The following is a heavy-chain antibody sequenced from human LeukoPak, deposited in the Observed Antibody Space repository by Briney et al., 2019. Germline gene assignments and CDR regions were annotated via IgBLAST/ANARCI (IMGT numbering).Heavy chain of an antibody. CDR2: INSDGSST. V-gene: IGHV3-74*01. CDR3: ARVDCSGGSCYFDY. CDR1: GFTFSRYW. J-gene: IGHJ4*02. D-gene: IGHD2-15*01. Sequence: GGSLRLTCAASGFTFSRYWMHWVRQTPGKGLVWVSRINSDGSSTRYADSVKGRFTISRDNAKNTLDLQMSSLRAEDTAVYYCARVDCSGGSCYFDYWGQGTLVTVSS.